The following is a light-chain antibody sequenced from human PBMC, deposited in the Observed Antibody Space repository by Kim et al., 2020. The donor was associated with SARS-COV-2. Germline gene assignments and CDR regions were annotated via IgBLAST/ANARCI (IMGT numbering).Light chain of an antibody. J-gene: IGKJ3*01. CDR2: NVS. V-gene: IGKV2-30*01. Sequence: PASISCRSSERLVYSDGNNYLNWIHQRPGQSPRRLIYNVSHRDSGGPDRFSGSGSGSDFTLQISRVEDEDVGVYCCMKGTRCPFTFGAVTKVDIK. CDR1: ERLVYSDGNNY. CDR3: MKGTRCPFT.